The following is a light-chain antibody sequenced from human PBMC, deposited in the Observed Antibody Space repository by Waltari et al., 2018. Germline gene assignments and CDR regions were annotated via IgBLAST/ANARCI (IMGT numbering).Light chain of an antibody. CDR2: LIS. CDR3: MQARQTPWT. CDR1: QSLLHGSGNTF. Sequence: DIVMTQSPLSLSVTPGEPASISCKSSQSLLHGSGNTFLDWYLQKPGQSPQLLIYLISNRASGVPDRFSRSGSGTDFTLKISRVEAEDVGVYFCMQARQTPWTFGQGTKVEIK. J-gene: IGKJ1*01. V-gene: IGKV2-28*01.